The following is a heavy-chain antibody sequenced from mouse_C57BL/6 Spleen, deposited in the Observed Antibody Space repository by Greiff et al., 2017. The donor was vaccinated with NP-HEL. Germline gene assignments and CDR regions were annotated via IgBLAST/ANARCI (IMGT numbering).Heavy chain of an antibody. D-gene: IGHD1-1*02. V-gene: IGHV1-80*01. J-gene: IGHJ2*01. CDR2: IYPGAGDT. CDR1: GYAFSSYW. CDR3: ARSGWNPDY. Sequence: VQLQQSGAELVKPGASVKISCKASGYAFSSYWMNWVKQRPGKGLEWIGQIYPGAGDTTYHGKFKGKATLTADKSSSTAYSQLSSLTAEDSAVYICARSGWNPDYWGQGTTLTVSS.